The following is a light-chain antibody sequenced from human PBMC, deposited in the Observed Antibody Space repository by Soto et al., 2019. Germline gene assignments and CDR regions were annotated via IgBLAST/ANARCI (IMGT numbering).Light chain of an antibody. CDR3: QQSYSSPLS. CDR1: QSISQY. V-gene: IGKV1-39*01. Sequence: DIQMTQSPSSLSASIGDRVTITCRARQSISQYLNWYQHKPGKAPNVLIYAASSLQSGVPSRFSGSGSGTDFTFTISSLQPEDCATYYCQQSYSSPLSFGGGTKVEI. J-gene: IGKJ4*01. CDR2: AAS.